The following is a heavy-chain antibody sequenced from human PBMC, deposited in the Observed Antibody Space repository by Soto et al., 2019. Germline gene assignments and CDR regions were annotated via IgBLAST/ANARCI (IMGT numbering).Heavy chain of an antibody. D-gene: IGHD2-15*01. V-gene: IGHV3-21*01. CDR2: ISSSSSYI. CDR3: ARGSITPWFPDAFDI. J-gene: IGHJ3*02. Sequence: GGSLRLSCAASGFTFSSYSMNWVRQAPGKGLEWVSSISSSSSYIYYADSVKGRFTISRDNAKNSLYLQMNSLRAEDTAVYYCARGSITPWFPDAFDIWGQGTMVTVS. CDR1: GFTFSSYS.